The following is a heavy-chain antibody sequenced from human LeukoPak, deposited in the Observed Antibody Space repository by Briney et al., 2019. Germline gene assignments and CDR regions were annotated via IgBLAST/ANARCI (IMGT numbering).Heavy chain of an antibody. D-gene: IGHD5-12*01. CDR2: IIPIFGTA. J-gene: IGHJ4*02. CDR1: GGTFSSYA. CDR3: ARGYVDIVATLDY. Sequence: SVKVSCKASGGTFSSYAISWVRQAPGQGLEWMGRIIPIFGTANYAQKFQGRVTITADKSTSTAYMELSSLRSEDTAVYYCARGYVDIVATLDYWGQGTLVTVSS. V-gene: IGHV1-69*06.